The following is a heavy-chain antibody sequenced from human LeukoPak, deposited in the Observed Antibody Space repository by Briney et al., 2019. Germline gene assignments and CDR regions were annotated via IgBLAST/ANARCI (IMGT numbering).Heavy chain of an antibody. CDR3: TTEVGATAKG. D-gene: IGHD1-26*01. J-gene: IGHJ4*02. Sequence: GGSLRLSCAASGFTFKDTWMSWVRQAPGKGPEWVGRIKRKSDGGTTDLAAPVKGRFTISRDDSKNTLYLQMNSLKSEDTGVYYCTTEVGATAKGWGQGTLVTVSS. V-gene: IGHV3-15*01. CDR2: IKRKSDGGTT. CDR1: GFTFKDTW.